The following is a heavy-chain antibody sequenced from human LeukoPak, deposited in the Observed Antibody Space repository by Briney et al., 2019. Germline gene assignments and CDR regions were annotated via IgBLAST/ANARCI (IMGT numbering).Heavy chain of an antibody. D-gene: IGHD4/OR15-4a*01. J-gene: IGHJ4*02. V-gene: IGHV1-18*01. CDR2: ISAYNGDT. CDR3: ARGANNDY. Sequence: RASVKVSCKASGYTFTNYVITWLRQTPGQGLEWVGWISAYNGDTNYAQKLQGRVSMTTDTSTSTAYMDLRSLRSDDTAVYYCARGANNDYWGQGTLVTVSS. CDR1: GYTFTNYV.